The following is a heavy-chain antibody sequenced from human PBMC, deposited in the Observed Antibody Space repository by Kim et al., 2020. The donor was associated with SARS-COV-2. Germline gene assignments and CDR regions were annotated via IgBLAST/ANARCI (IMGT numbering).Heavy chain of an antibody. J-gene: IGHJ6*02. V-gene: IGHV3-30*18. D-gene: IGHD3-22*01. CDR3: AKGGNYYDSSGYYYASYYYYGMDV. CDR2: ISYDGSNK. Sequence: GGSLRLSCAASGFTFSSYGMHWVRQAPGKGLEWVAVISYDGSNKYYADSVKGRFTISRDNSKNTLYLQMNSLRAEDTAVYYCAKGGNYYDSSGYYYASYYYYGMDVWGQGTTVTVSS. CDR1: GFTFSSYG.